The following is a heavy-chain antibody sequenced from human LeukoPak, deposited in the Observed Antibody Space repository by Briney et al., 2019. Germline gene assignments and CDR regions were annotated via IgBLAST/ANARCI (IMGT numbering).Heavy chain of an antibody. Sequence: GGSLRLSCAASGFTFSSYWMSWVRQAPGKGLEWVANIKQDGSEKYYVDSVKGRFTISRDNAKNSLYLQMNSLRAEDTAVYYCAREKDYYDSSGYSSYCYGMDVWGQGTTVTVSS. CDR3: AREKDYYDSSGYSSYCYGMDV. J-gene: IGHJ6*02. CDR1: GFTFSSYW. V-gene: IGHV3-7*01. CDR2: IKQDGSEK. D-gene: IGHD3-22*01.